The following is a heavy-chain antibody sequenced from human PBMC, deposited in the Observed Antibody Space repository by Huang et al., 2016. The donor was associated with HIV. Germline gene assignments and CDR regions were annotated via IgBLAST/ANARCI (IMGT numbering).Heavy chain of an antibody. V-gene: IGHV4-39*01. Sequence: QLQLQESGPGQVKPSETLSLTCTVSGDFISSTNYYWGWIRQSLGKGLEWVGVVYQRGGTNYSPSRKSRVTLSVDTSRNQFSLRLNSVTAADTAVYYCASQHIGAAATWFWGRGTQVAVSS. CDR1: GDFISSTNYY. CDR2: VYQRGGT. CDR3: ASQHIGAAATWF. J-gene: IGHJ4*02. D-gene: IGHD6-13*01.